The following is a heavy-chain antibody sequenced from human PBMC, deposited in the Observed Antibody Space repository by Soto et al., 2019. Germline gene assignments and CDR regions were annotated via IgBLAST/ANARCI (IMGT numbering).Heavy chain of an antibody. CDR2: ISXSGGSN. V-gene: IGHV3-23*01. CDR1: GFTFKTYV. Sequence: GXSQRLSCATSGFTFKTYVMTWVRQAPGMGLAWXSAISXSGGSNFYAAXXKGRFNVXXDNYTNMVHLQMNRLRAEDTAVYYCAKGGWLDNWGQGAQVTVSS. CDR3: AKGGWLDN. J-gene: IGHJ4*02. D-gene: IGHD6-19*01.